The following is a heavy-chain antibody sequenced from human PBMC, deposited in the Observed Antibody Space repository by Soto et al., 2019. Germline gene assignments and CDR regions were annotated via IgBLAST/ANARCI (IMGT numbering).Heavy chain of an antibody. Sequence: GGSLRLSCAASGFTFSSYGMHWVRQAPGKGLEWVAVISYDGSNKYYADSVKGRLTISRDNSKNTLYLQMNSLRAEDTAVYYCAKPYYYDSSGYYPYYFDYWGQGTLVTVSS. V-gene: IGHV3-30*18. J-gene: IGHJ4*02. D-gene: IGHD3-22*01. CDR3: AKPYYYDSSGYYPYYFDY. CDR2: ISYDGSNK. CDR1: GFTFSSYG.